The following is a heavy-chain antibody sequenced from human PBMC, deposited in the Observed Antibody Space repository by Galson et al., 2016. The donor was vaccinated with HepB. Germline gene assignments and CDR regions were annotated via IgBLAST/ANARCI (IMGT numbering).Heavy chain of an antibody. V-gene: IGHV3-33*01. Sequence: SLSLSCAASGFQFSTYDMNWVRQAPGKGLERVSRIWYDESKTYYSDSVKGRFTISRDNSRNTLFLQMDGLRVEDTAVYYCARDRHLGELALDYWGQGAPVIVSS. CDR3: ARDRHLGELALDY. D-gene: IGHD3-16*01. J-gene: IGHJ4*02. CDR1: GFQFSTYD. CDR2: IWYDESKT.